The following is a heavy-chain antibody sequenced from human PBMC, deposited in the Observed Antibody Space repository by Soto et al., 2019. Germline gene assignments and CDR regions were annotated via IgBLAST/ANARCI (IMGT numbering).Heavy chain of an antibody. V-gene: IGHV1-2*06. D-gene: IGHD3-22*01. CDR1: GYIFTDYY. CDR2: INPNSGGT. Sequence: ASVKVSCKASGYIFTDYYMHWVRQAPGQELGWMGRINPNSGGTNYAQKFQGRVTMARDTSISTAYTELSSLRAEDTAVYYCAKDRGYYYDDLPDAFDIWGQGTMVTVSS. J-gene: IGHJ3*02. CDR3: AKDRGYYYDDLPDAFDI.